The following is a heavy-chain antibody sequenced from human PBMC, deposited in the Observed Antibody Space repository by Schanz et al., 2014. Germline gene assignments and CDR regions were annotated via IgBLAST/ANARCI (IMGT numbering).Heavy chain of an antibody. CDR3: ARDRVGASSYFDY. D-gene: IGHD1-26*01. J-gene: IGHJ4*02. Sequence: EVQLLESGGGLVQPGGSLRLSCVASGFTFFGSFAMSWVRQAPGKGLEWVSSISSTSSYIFYADSVRGRFTISRDNSKNTLYLQMNNLRAEDTAVYYCARDRVGASSYFDYWGQGTLVTVSS. CDR1: GFTFFGSFA. V-gene: IGHV3-23*01. CDR2: ISSTSSYI.